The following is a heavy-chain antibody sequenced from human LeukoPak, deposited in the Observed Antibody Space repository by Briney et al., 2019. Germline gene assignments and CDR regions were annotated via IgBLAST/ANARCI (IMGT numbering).Heavy chain of an antibody. Sequence: PGGSLRLSCAASGFTFSNFRMHWVRHGPGTGLVWVSRISDDGTTRAHADSVKGRFTISRDNAKNTLYLQMNSLRAEDTAVYYCARSNWHFDLWGQGTLVTVSS. CDR3: ARSNWHFDL. J-gene: IGHJ4*02. CDR1: GFTFSNFR. V-gene: IGHV3-74*01. CDR2: ISDDGTTR. D-gene: IGHD7-27*01.